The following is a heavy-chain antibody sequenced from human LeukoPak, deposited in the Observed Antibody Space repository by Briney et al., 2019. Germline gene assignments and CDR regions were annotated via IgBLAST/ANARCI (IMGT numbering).Heavy chain of an antibody. CDR2: ISSSSSYI. CDR1: GFTFSSYS. D-gene: IGHD3-3*01. V-gene: IGHV3-21*01. CDR3: ARANYDFWSGYYSSPDY. J-gene: IGHJ4*02. Sequence: GGSLRLSCAASGFTFSSYSMNWVRQAPGKGLEWVSSISSSSSYIYYADSVKGRFTISRDNAKNSLYLQMNSLRAEDTAVYYCARANYDFWSGYYSSPDYWGQGTVVTVSS.